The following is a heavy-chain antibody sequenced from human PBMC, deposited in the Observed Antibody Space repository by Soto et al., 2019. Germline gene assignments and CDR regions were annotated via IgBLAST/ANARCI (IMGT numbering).Heavy chain of an antibody. V-gene: IGHV3-48*02. J-gene: IGHJ4*02. CDR1: GFTFRTYT. CDR3: VGGYSGRFDY. Sequence: GGSLRLSCTASGFTFRTYTMNWVRQAPGKGLEGVSYISTSSSTKYYADSVKGRFTISKDNAKNSLYLQTNSLRDADTAVYYCVGGYSGRFDYWGPGTLVTVSS. CDR2: ISTSSSTK. D-gene: IGHD5-12*01.